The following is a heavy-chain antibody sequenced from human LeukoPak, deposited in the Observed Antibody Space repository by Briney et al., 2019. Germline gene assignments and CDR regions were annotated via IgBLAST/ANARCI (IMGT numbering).Heavy chain of an antibody. CDR1: GYTFTSYY. CDR2: INPSGGST. V-gene: IGHV1-46*01. J-gene: IGHJ6*02. D-gene: IGHD3-10*01. Sequence: ASVKVSCKASGYTFTSYYMHWVRQAPGQGLEWMGIINPSGGSTSYAQKFQGRVTMTRDMSTSTVYMELSSLRSEDTAVYYCAKDQVNGSGSYYYYYYGMDVWGQGTTVTVSS. CDR3: AKDQVNGSGSYYYYYYGMDV.